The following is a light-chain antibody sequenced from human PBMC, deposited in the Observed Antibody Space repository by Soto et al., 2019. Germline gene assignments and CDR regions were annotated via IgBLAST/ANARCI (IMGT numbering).Light chain of an antibody. Sequence: EIVLTQSPGTLSLSPGERATLSCRSSHSVSSNYLAWYQQKPGQAPRLLIYDVSSSATGIPDRFSGSGSGTDFTLTISRLEPVDFAVYYCQHYGISPTFGQGTKVEIK. CDR3: QHYGISPT. CDR2: DVS. J-gene: IGKJ1*01. CDR1: HSVSSNY. V-gene: IGKV3-20*01.